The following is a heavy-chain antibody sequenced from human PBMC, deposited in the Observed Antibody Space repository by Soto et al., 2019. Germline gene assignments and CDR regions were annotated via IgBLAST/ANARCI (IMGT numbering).Heavy chain of an antibody. CDR1: GRSFSGYY. V-gene: IGHV4-34*01. J-gene: IGHJ5*02. CDR2: INHSGST. CDR3: ARAPRYYDFWSGYSKPNWFDP. D-gene: IGHD3-3*01. Sequence: SETLSLTCAVYGRSFSGYYWSWIRQPPGKGLEWIGEINHSGSTNYNPSLKSRVTISVDTSKNQFSLKLSSVTAADTAVYYCARAPRYYDFWSGYSKPNWFDPWGQGTLVTVSS.